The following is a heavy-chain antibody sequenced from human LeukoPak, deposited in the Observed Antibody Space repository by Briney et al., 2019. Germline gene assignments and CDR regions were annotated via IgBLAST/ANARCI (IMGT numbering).Heavy chain of an antibody. V-gene: IGHV3-30*18. J-gene: IGHJ4*02. D-gene: IGHD4-23*01. CDR2: ISYDGSNK. CDR1: GFTFSSYG. Sequence: GGSLRLSCAASGFTFSSYGMHWVRQAPGKGLEWVAVISYDGSNKYYADSVKGRFTISRDNSKNTLYLQMNSLRAEDTAVYYCAKGSSYGGTNYFDYWGQGTLVTVSS. CDR3: AKGSSYGGTNYFDY.